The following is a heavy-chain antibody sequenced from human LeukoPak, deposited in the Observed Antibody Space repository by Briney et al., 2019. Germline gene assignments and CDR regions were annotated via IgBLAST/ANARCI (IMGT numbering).Heavy chain of an antibody. CDR1: GFTFSSYG. Sequence: PGGSLRLSCAASGFTFSSYGMSWVRQAPGKGLEWVSAISDSGGNTFYADSVKGRFTISRDTSKNTLYLQMNSPRAEDTAVYYCAQDEGFSWHVWWDHWGQGTLVTVSS. J-gene: IGHJ4*02. CDR3: AQDEGFSWHVWWDH. CDR2: ISDSGGNT. V-gene: IGHV3-23*01. D-gene: IGHD3-16*01.